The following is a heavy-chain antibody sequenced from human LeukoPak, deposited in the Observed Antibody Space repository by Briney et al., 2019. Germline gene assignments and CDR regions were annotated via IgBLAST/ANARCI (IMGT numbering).Heavy chain of an antibody. J-gene: IGHJ5*02. Sequence: TGGSLRLSCGTSGFTFSNASISWVRQAPGKGLEWVGLIKSKILGGTTHYAAPVKGRLTISRDDSKDTLYLQMNSLKPEDTAVYYCTTGNPWGQGTLVTVSS. V-gene: IGHV3-15*01. CDR2: IKSKILGGTT. CDR1: GFTFSNAS. CDR3: TTGNP.